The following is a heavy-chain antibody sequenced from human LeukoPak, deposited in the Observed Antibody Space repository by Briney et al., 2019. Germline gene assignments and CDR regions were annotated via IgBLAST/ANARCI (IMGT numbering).Heavy chain of an antibody. CDR1: QSTFYSYW. Sequence: GGALRLSCAAAQSTFYSYWMHWVRLVPGKGLAWVSRVNSDGTSTTYADSVKGRFTVSRDNAQNTLYLQMDSLRVYDTAVYYCAGGGFSGFDHWGQGILVTVSS. D-gene: IGHD4-23*01. CDR2: VNSDGTST. V-gene: IGHV3-74*03. J-gene: IGHJ4*02. CDR3: AGGGFSGFDH.